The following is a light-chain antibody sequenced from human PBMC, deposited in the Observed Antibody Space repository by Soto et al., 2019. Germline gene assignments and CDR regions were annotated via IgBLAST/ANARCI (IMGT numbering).Light chain of an antibody. CDR2: EVS. CDR1: SSDVGGYNY. CDR3: SSFTTSSFYV. J-gene: IGLJ1*01. Sequence: QSVLTQPASVSGSPGQSITISCTGSSSDVGGYNYVSWYQQHPGKVPKLMIYEVSNRPSGISNRFSGSKSDNTASLSISGLQAEDEADYYCSSFTTSSFYVFGTGTKVTVL. V-gene: IGLV2-14*01.